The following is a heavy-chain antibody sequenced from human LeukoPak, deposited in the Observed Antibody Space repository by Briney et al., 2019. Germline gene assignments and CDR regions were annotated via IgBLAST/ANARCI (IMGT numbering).Heavy chain of an antibody. Sequence: PGGSLRLSCAASGFTFSSYAMSWVRQAPGKGLEWVSAISGSGGSTYYADSVKGRFTISRDNSNNTLFLQMNSLRAEDTAIYYCAKLPPRAATHLNFDSWGQGTQVTVSS. D-gene: IGHD2-15*01. CDR3: AKLPPRAATHLNFDS. J-gene: IGHJ4*02. CDR2: ISGSGGST. CDR1: GFTFSSYA. V-gene: IGHV3-23*01.